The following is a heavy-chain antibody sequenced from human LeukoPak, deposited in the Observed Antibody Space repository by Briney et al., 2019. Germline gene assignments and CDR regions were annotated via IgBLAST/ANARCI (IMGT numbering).Heavy chain of an antibody. CDR1: GFTFSSYA. V-gene: IGHV3-23*01. CDR3: AKVVHIVVVNDAFDI. D-gene: IGHD2-21*01. CDR2: ISGSGGST. Sequence: PGGSLRLSCAASGFTFSSYAMSWVRQAPGKGLEWVSAISGSGGSTYYADSVKGRFTTSRDNSKNTLYLQMNSLRAEDTAVYYCAKVVHIVVVNDAFDIWGQGTMVTVSS. J-gene: IGHJ3*02.